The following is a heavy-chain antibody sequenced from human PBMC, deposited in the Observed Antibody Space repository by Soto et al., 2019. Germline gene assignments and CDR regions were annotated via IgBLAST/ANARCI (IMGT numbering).Heavy chain of an antibody. J-gene: IGHJ5*02. CDR3: ARDRSTYGGGGTGEVKENWFDP. CDR1: GVSISRYY. Sequence: SETLSLTFSVAGVSISRYYWSCIRQPPGRGLEWIGYAYYDASTGYSPTLKSRVTMAVDTSKNQVSPELNSVTAADTAVYYCARDRSTYGGGGTGEVKENWFDPWGQGILVTVSS. CDR2: AYYDAST. V-gene: IGHV4-59*01. D-gene: IGHD2-8*01.